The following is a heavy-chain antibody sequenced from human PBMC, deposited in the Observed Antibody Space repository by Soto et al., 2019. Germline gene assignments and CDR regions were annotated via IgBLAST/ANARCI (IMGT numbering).Heavy chain of an antibody. Sequence: GGSLRLSCAASAFTLTSFFMHWVRQAPGKWLMGFSRIGNDGSSTTXADSVKGRXTMSRYNPRNTXYLQRXSLRADDTAVYFCVRDQDSRGYSVFNLWGQG. CDR1: AFTLTSFF. D-gene: IGHD3-22*01. CDR3: VRDQDSRGYSVFNL. J-gene: IGHJ5*02. V-gene: IGHV3-74*03. CDR2: IGNDGSST.